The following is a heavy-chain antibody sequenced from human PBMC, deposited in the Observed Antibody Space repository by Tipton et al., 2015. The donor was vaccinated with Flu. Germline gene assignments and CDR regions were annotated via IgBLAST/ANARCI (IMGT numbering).Heavy chain of an antibody. V-gene: IGHV3-53*01. J-gene: IGHJ6*02. D-gene: IGHD3-16*02. CDR2: IYSAGST. Sequence: SLRLSCAASGFTVSSNSMSWVRQAPGKGLEWISLIYSAGSTYYADSVKGRLTISRDNSKNTVFLQMNTLRAEDTAVYYCARVLSSEYYYGMDVWGQGTTVTVSS. CDR3: ARVLSSEYYYGMDV. CDR1: GFTVSSNS.